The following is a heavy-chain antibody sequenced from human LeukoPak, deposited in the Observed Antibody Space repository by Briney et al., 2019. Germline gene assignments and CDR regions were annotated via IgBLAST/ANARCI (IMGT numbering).Heavy chain of an antibody. Sequence: MTSETLSLTCTVSGGSISSSSYYWGWIRQPPGKGLEWIGSISYSGTTYYNPSLKSRVTISIDTSRNQFSLKVTSVTAADTAVYYCAREGLDYGATLNWFDPWGQGTLVTVSS. CDR3: AREGLDYGATLNWFDP. CDR1: GGSISSSSYY. D-gene: IGHD4/OR15-4a*01. V-gene: IGHV4-39*07. J-gene: IGHJ5*02. CDR2: ISYSGTT.